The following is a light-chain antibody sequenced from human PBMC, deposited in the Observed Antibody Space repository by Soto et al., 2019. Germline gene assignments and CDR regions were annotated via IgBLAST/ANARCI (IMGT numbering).Light chain of an antibody. V-gene: IGKV3-15*01. Sequence: EIVMTQSPATLSLSPGERATLSCRASQSVSSSLAWYQQKPGQAPRLLIYDASTRATGIPARFSGSGSGTEFTLTISSLQSEDFAVYYCQQYDNWPPLTFGGGTKGDI. J-gene: IGKJ4*01. CDR2: DAS. CDR3: QQYDNWPPLT. CDR1: QSVSSS.